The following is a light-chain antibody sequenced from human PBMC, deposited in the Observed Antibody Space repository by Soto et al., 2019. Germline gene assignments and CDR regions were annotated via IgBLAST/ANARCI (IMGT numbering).Light chain of an antibody. CDR1: SSDVGNYNL. J-gene: IGLJ1*01. CDR3: WSYAVGRTYV. CDR2: EDT. V-gene: IGLV2-23*01. Sequence: ALTQPASVSGSPGQSITISCTGSSSDVGNYNLVSWYQQHPGKAPKLMIYEDTKWPSGVSNRFSGSKSGNTAYLTISGLQAEDEADYYCWSYAVGRTYVFGTGTKVTVL.